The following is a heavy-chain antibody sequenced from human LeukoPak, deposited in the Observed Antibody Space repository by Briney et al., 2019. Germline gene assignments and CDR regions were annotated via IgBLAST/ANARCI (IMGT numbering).Heavy chain of an antibody. CDR1: GFTFSSYE. D-gene: IGHD4-17*01. CDR2: ITTSGRTI. CDR3: ARGEDYGTNSFDY. Sequence: GGSLRLSCAASGFTFSSYEMNWVRQAPGKGLEWVSYITTSGRTIYYADSVKGRFTISRDNAKNSLYLQMNSLRVEDTAVYYCARGEDYGTNSFDYWGQGTLVTVSS. V-gene: IGHV3-48*03. J-gene: IGHJ4*02.